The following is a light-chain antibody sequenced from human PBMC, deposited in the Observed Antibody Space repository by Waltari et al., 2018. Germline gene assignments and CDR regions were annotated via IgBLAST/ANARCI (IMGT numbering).Light chain of an antibody. V-gene: IGKV3-15*01. CDR1: QSVGSN. CDR2: GAS. Sequence: EIVMTQSPATLSGSPGERATLSCRASQSVGSNLAWYQQKPGQAPRLLISGASTGATGVPARFSGSGSGTEFTHTISSLQSEDFAIYYCQQHNNWPLTFGGGTKVESK. CDR3: QQHNNWPLT. J-gene: IGKJ4*01.